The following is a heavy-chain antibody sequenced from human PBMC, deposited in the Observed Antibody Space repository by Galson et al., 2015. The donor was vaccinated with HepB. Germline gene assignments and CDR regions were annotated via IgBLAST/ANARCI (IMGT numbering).Heavy chain of an antibody. J-gene: IGHJ1*01. Sequence: SLRLSCAASGFTFSSYGMHWVRQAPGQGLEWVAVISYDGSNKYYADAVKGRFTISRDNSKNTLYLQMNSLRAEDTAVYYCAKDARYGVVVPAAIGWYFQHWGQGTLVTVSS. D-gene: IGHD2-2*02. V-gene: IGHV3-30*18. CDR2: ISYDGSNK. CDR1: GFTFSSYG. CDR3: AKDARYGVVVPAAIGWYFQH.